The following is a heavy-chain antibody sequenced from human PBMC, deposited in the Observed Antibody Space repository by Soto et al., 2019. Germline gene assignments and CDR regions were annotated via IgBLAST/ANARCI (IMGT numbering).Heavy chain of an antibody. CDR2: ISGYNANT. Sequence: QVQLVQSGAEVKKPGASVKVSCKASGYTFSSYGISWVRQAPGQGLEWMGWISGYNANTKYAQKLQGRVTMTTDTSTSTVYMELRSLRSDDTAVYYCAGGNYYYDSSGYYTLDYWGQGTLGTVSS. CDR3: AGGNYYYDSSGYYTLDY. J-gene: IGHJ4*02. CDR1: GYTFSSYG. D-gene: IGHD3-22*01. V-gene: IGHV1-18*01.